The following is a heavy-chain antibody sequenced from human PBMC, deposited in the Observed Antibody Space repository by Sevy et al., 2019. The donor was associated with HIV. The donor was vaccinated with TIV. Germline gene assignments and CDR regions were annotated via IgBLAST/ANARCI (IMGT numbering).Heavy chain of an antibody. CDR3: AREGCTKPHDY. CDR2: LSFGCGEI. D-gene: IGHD2-8*01. CDR1: GFTFSKYS. Sequence: GGSLRLSCAASGFTFSKYSMSWVRQPPGKGLEWVSTLSFGCGEINYADSVKGRFTISRDNSKNSVYLQMNNLRPEDTAVNYGAREGCTKPHDYWGQGTLVTVSS. V-gene: IGHV3-23*01. J-gene: IGHJ4*02.